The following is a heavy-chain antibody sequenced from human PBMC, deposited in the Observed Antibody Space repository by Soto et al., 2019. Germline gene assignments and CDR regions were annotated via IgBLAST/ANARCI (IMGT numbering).Heavy chain of an antibody. CDR2: IRGSGTNT. Sequence: EVQLLESGGGLVQPGGSLRLSCATSGFTFSNFAMSWVRQAPGKGLEWVSTIRGSGTNTYYADSVKGRFTLSRDNSKNTVYLQMSSLRVEDTALYYCARGGITGTPFPFDYWGQGTLVTVSS. D-gene: IGHD1-7*01. J-gene: IGHJ4*02. CDR3: ARGGITGTPFPFDY. CDR1: GFTFSNFA. V-gene: IGHV3-23*01.